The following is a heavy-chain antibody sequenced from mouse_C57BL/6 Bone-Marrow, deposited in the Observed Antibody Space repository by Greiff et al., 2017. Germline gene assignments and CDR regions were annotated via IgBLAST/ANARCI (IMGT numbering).Heavy chain of an antibody. CDR3: ARRTFNFFFDY. CDR2: ISNGGGST. Sequence: EVMLVESGGGLVQPGGSLKLSCAASGFTFSDYYMYWVRQTPEKRLECVAYISNGGGSTYYPDTVKGRFTISRDNAKNTLYLQMSRLKSEDTAMYYCARRTFNFFFDYWGQGTTLTVSS. V-gene: IGHV5-12*01. J-gene: IGHJ2*01. D-gene: IGHD4-1*02. CDR1: GFTFSDYY.